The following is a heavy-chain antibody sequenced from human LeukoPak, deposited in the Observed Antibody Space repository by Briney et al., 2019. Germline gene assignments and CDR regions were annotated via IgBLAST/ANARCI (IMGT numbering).Heavy chain of an antibody. CDR3: SRDSLSSCGGDCYSGLDV. D-gene: IGHD2-21*02. CDR1: GFTFSNYW. Sequence: GGSLRLSCAPSGFTFSNYWMHWVRQAPGEALMWVSRIKSDGSSTTYADSVKGRFTISRDNAKNTLYLQMNSLRAEDTAVYYCSRDSLSSCGGDCYSGLDVWGQGTTVTVSS. J-gene: IGHJ6*02. CDR2: IKSDGSST. V-gene: IGHV3-74*01.